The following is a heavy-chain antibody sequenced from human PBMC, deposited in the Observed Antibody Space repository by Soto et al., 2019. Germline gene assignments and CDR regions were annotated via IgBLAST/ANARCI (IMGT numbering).Heavy chain of an antibody. CDR1: GGSISSGGYS. D-gene: IGHD2-8*02. CDR3: ARAPVSFTEAGYYYYGMDV. CDR2: IYHSGST. Sequence: PSETLSLTCAVSGGSISSGGYSWSWIRQPPGKGLEWIGYIYHSGSTYYNPSLKSRVTISVDRSKNQFSLKLSSVTAADTAVYYCARAPVSFTEAGYYYYGMDVWGQGTTVTVSS. J-gene: IGHJ6*02. V-gene: IGHV4-30-2*01.